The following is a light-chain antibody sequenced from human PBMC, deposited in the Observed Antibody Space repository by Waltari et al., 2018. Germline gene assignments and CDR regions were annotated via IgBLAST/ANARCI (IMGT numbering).Light chain of an antibody. J-gene: IGLJ2*01. Sequence: SSELTQDPAVPVALGQAVRITCQGDSLRTYYASWYQQKPGQAPVLVIYGKSNRPSGLPDRFSGSSSGNTASLTISGAQAEDEADYYCASRDSSGNHAVFGGGTKLTVL. V-gene: IGLV3-19*01. CDR3: ASRDSSGNHAV. CDR1: SLRTYY. CDR2: GKS.